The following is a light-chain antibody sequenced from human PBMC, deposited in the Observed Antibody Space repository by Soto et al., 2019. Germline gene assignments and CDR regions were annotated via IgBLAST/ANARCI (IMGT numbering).Light chain of an antibody. Sequence: EIVLTQSPGTLSLSPGGRATLSCRASQSFSSSYLAWYQQKPGQAPRLLIYGASSRATGIPDRFSGSGSGTDFTLTISRLEPEDFAVDYCQQYGSSPYTFGQGTKLEIK. J-gene: IGKJ2*01. V-gene: IGKV3-20*01. CDR2: GAS. CDR3: QQYGSSPYT. CDR1: QSFSSSY.